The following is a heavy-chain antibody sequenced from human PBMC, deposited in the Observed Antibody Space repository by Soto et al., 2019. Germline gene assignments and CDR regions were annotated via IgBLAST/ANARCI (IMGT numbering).Heavy chain of an antibody. J-gene: IGHJ4*02. CDR2: ISWNSGSI. CDR1: GFTFDDYA. CDR3: AKESGTVY. D-gene: IGHD6-13*01. V-gene: IGHV3-9*01. Sequence: EVPLVESGGGLVQPGRSLRLSCAASGFTFDDYAMHWVRQAPGKGLEWVSGISWNSGSIGYADSVKGRFTISRDNAKNSLYLQMNSLRAEDTALYYCAKESGTVYWGQGTLVTVSS.